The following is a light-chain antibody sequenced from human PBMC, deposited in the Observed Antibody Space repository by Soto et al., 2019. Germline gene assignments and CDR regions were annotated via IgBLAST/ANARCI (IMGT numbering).Light chain of an antibody. CDR1: SSDIGSYNR. V-gene: IGLV2-18*02. CDR3: NSYTSSSTYV. CDR2: EVS. J-gene: IGLJ1*01. Sequence: QSVLTQPPSVSGSPGQSVTISCTGTSSDIGSYNRVYWYQQPPGTAPKLMIYEVSNRPSGVPDRFSGSKSGNTASLTISGLQAEDEADYYCNSYTSSSTYVFGTGTQLTVL.